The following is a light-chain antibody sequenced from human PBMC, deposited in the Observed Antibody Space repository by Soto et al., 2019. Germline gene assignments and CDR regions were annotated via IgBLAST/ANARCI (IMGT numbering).Light chain of an antibody. CDR2: SIN. Sequence: QSVLTQPPSASGTPGQRVTISCSGSSSNIGSNTVNWYQQLPGTAPKLLIYSINQRPSGVPDRFSGSKSGTSASLAISGLQAEYEADYYCAAWDDSLNGPVFGGGTQLTVL. J-gene: IGLJ2*01. CDR1: SSNIGSNT. CDR3: AAWDDSLNGPV. V-gene: IGLV1-44*01.